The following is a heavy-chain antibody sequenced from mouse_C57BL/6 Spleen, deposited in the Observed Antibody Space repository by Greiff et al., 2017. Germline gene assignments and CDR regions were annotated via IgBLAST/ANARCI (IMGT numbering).Heavy chain of an antibody. CDR2: IDPEDGET. CDR3: ARGYYGSSYVYFDY. V-gene: IGHV14-2*01. D-gene: IGHD1-1*01. J-gene: IGHJ2*01. Sequence: VQLQQSGAELVKPGASVKLSCTASGFNIKDYYMHWVKQRTEPGLAWICRIDPEDGETKYAPQFQGKATVTADTTSTTAYLQLSSLTSEDTAVYYCARGYYGSSYVYFDYWGQGTTLTVSS. CDR1: GFNIKDYY.